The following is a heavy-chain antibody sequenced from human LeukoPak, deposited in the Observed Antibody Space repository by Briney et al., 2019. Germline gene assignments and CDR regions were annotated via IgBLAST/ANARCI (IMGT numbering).Heavy chain of an antibody. CDR3: ARGPPEYCSGGSCYSGRNWIDP. V-gene: IGHV1-2*02. J-gene: IGHJ5*02. CDR1: GYSKNFYG. D-gene: IGHD2-15*01. Sequence: ASVKVSCKTSGYSKNFYGITWVRQVAGQGLEWMGWINPNSGGADYAQNFQGRVTMTRDTSISTAYMTLNRLRSDDTAVYYCARGPPEYCSGGSCYSGRNWIDPWGQGTLVTVSS. CDR2: INPNSGGA.